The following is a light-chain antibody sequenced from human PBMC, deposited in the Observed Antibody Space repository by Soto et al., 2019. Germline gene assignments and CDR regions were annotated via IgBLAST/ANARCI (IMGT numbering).Light chain of an antibody. Sequence: IGMKQSLATLSVSQGERATLSCRVRQSVSRNLAWYGQKPGQAPRLLIYGASTRATGMPARFSGSGSGTEFTLTISSLQYEDVAVYYCQQYNNWPAITFGQGTRLEIK. CDR3: QQYNNWPAIT. V-gene: IGKV3D-15*01. CDR1: QSVSRN. J-gene: IGKJ5*01. CDR2: GAS.